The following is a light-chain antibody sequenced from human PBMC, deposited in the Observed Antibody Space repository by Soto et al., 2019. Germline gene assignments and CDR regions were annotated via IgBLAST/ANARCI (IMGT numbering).Light chain of an antibody. CDR2: AAS. V-gene: IGKV1-8*01. CDR1: QGISSY. CDR3: QQCCSYPIT. Sequence: AIRMTQSPSSLSASTGDRVTITCRASQGISSYLAWYQQKPGKAPKLLIYAASTLQSGVPSRFSGSGSGTDFTLTISCLQSEDFATYYCQQCCSYPITFGQGTRLEIK. J-gene: IGKJ5*01.